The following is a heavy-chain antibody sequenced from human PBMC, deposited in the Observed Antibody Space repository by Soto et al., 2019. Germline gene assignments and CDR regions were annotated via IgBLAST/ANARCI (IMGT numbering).Heavy chain of an antibody. D-gene: IGHD5-12*01. Sequence: QVQLVQAGAEVKKPGSSVKVSCKASGGTFNNYAISWGRQAPGQGLEWMGGIIPIIGTADYAHKFQGRLAISADESTGTTFMELSSLRSEDTALYYCARGGVDVVATSAFDYWGQGTLVTVSS. J-gene: IGHJ4*02. CDR2: IIPIIGTA. CDR1: GGTFNNYA. CDR3: ARGGVDVVATSAFDY. V-gene: IGHV1-69*01.